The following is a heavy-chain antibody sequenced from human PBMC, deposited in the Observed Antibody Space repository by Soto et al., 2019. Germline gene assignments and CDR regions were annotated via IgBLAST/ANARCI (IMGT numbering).Heavy chain of an antibody. Sequence: GGSLRLSCAASGFTFSSYGMHWVRQAPGKGLEWVAVISYDGSNKYYADSVKGRFTISRDNSKNTLYLQMNSLRAEDTAVYYCALVPAARLRYYYYMDVWGKGTTVTVSS. J-gene: IGHJ6*03. D-gene: IGHD2-2*01. CDR3: ALVPAARLRYYYYMDV. V-gene: IGHV3-30*03. CDR2: ISYDGSNK. CDR1: GFTFSSYG.